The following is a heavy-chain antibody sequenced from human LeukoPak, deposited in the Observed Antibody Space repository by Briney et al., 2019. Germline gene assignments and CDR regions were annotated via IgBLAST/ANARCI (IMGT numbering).Heavy chain of an antibody. CDR2: ISSSGSTT. CDR3: AKFDSSGYYYDHDAFDI. J-gene: IGHJ3*02. D-gene: IGHD3-22*01. V-gene: IGHV3-11*01. Sequence: PGGSLRLSCAASGFTFSDYYMSWIRQAPGKGLEWVSYISSSGSTTYYADSVKGRFTISRDNSKNTLYLQMNSLRAEDTAVYYCAKFDSSGYYYDHDAFDIWGQGTMVTVSS. CDR1: GFTFSDYY.